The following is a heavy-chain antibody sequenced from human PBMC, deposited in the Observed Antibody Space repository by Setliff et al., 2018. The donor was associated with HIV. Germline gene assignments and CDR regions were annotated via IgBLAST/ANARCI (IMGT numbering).Heavy chain of an antibody. J-gene: IGHJ6*03. V-gene: IGHV4-34*01. CDR1: GGSFSGYY. D-gene: IGHD1-7*01. CDR2: INHSGSS. CDR3: ARVANRRGPRGITGTTGYSYYMDV. Sequence: SETLSLTCAVYGGSFSGYYWSWIRQSPGKGLEWIGEINHSGSSNYNPSLKSRVTVSVDTSKNQFSLELSSVTAADTTVFFCARVANRRGPRGITGTTGYSYYMDVWGKGTTVTVSS.